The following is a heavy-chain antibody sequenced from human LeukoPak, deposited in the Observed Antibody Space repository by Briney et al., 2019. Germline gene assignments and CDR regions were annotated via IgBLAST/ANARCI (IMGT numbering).Heavy chain of an antibody. D-gene: IGHD2-21*02. CDR3: ARQDCGGDCSSSFDY. V-gene: IGHV3-21*01. CDR1: GFTFSSYS. CDR2: ISSSSSYI. J-gene: IGHJ4*02. Sequence: PGGSLRLSCAASGFTFSSYSMNWVRQAPGKGLEWVSSISSSSSYIYYADSVKGRFTISRDNAKNSLYLQMNSLRAEDTAVCYCARQDCGGDCSSSFDYWGQGTLVTVSS.